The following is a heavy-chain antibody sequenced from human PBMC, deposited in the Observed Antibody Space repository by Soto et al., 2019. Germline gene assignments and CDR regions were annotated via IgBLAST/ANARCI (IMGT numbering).Heavy chain of an antibody. CDR3: ARDSYYYDSSGHYGGDYYFDY. D-gene: IGHD3-22*01. J-gene: IGHJ4*02. CDR2: IIPIFGTA. V-gene: IGHV1-69*13. Sequence: ASVKVSCKASGGTFSSYAISWVRQAPGQGLEWMGGIIPIFGTANYAQKFQGRVTITADESTSTAYMELSSLRSEDTAVYYCARDSYYYDSSGHYGGDYYFDYWGQGTLVTVSS. CDR1: GGTFSSYA.